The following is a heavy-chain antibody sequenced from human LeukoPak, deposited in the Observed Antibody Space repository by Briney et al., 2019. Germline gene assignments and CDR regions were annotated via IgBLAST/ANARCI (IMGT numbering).Heavy chain of an antibody. V-gene: IGHV4-38-2*02. CDR2: IYHSGST. J-gene: IGHJ4*02. D-gene: IGHD1-26*01. Sequence: SETLSLTCTVSGYSISSGYYWGWIRQPPGKGLEWIGSIYHSGSTYYNPSLKSRVTISVDTSKNQFSLKLSSVTAADTAVYYCATDVGALDYWGQGTLVTVSS. CDR3: ATDVGALDY. CDR1: GYSISSGYY.